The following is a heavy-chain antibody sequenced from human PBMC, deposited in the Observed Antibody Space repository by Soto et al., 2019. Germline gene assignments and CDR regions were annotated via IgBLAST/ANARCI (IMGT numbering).Heavy chain of an antibody. Sequence: QVQLQESGPGLVRPSETLSLTCTVSGGSISRYFWSWIRQSPGKGLEWIGYIFYTGSTTYNPSLKSRVTISIDTSKNQFSLKLSSLTAADTAVYYCAHVSDREWFDPWGQGTLVTVSS. V-gene: IGHV4-59*01. CDR3: AHVSDREWFDP. CDR1: GGSISRYF. CDR2: IFYTGST. D-gene: IGHD2-21*01. J-gene: IGHJ5*02.